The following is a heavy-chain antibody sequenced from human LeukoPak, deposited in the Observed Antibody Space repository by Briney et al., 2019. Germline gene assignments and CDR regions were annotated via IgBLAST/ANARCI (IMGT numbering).Heavy chain of an antibody. CDR3: ARVNFWSGYYNPSSDWFDP. CDR1: GGSISSGDYY. D-gene: IGHD3-3*01. CDR2: IYYSGST. Sequence: SQTLSLTCTVSGGSISSGDYYWSWIRQPPGKGLEWIGYIYYSGSTYYNPSLKSRVTISVDTSKNQFSLKLSSVTAADTAVYYCARVNFWSGYYNPSSDWFDPWGQGTLVTVSS. J-gene: IGHJ5*02. V-gene: IGHV4-30-4*08.